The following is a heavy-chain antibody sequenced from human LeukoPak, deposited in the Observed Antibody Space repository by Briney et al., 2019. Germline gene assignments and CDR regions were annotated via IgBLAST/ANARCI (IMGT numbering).Heavy chain of an antibody. D-gene: IGHD6-13*01. Sequence: PSETLSLTCTVSGVSIRRYHWSWIRQPPGKGLEWIGYIHYTGSTKYNPSLKSRVTMSVDTSKNQFSLKVSSVTAADTAVYYCARRDNSDWYVFEYWGQGTLVTVSS. J-gene: IGHJ4*02. CDR1: GVSIRRYH. V-gene: IGHV4-59*08. CDR3: ARRDNSDWYVFEY. CDR2: IHYTGST.